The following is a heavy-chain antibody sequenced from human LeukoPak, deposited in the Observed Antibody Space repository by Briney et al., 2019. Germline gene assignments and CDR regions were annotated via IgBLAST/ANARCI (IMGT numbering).Heavy chain of an antibody. Sequence: KPSETLSLTCTVSGGSLSSGIHYWSWIRQHPGKGLEWIGYIHHSGSTFYNPSLKSRLTISVDTSKNQFSLKLSSVTAADTAVYYCGSLATPGLYFDYWGQGTLVTVS. V-gene: IGHV4-31*03. CDR1: GGSLSSGIHY. J-gene: IGHJ4*02. CDR3: GSLATPGLYFDY. D-gene: IGHD6-6*01. CDR2: IHHSGST.